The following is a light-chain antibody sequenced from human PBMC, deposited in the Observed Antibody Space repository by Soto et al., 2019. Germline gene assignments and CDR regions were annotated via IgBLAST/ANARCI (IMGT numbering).Light chain of an antibody. J-gene: IGLJ2*01. CDR3: AAWDDSLNGVV. Sequence: QSALTQPPSASGSPGQSVTVSCTGTSSDVGGYNFVSWYQHHPGKAPKLMIYEVRQRPSGVPDRFSGSKSGTSASLAISGLQSEDEADYYCAAWDDSLNGVVFGGGTQLTVL. CDR2: EVR. CDR1: SSDVGGYNF. V-gene: IGLV2-8*01.